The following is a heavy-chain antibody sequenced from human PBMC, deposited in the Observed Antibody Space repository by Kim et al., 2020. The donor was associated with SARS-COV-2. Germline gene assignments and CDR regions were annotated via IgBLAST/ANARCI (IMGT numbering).Heavy chain of an antibody. J-gene: IGHJ4*02. CDR3: ATTSGY. CDR1: GGSFRGYY. V-gene: IGHV4-34*01. Sequence: SETLSLTCAVYGGSFRGYYWKWIRQPPGKVLEWIGEINDSGRSTNYNPSLKSRVTILVDTSKKQFSLKLTSVTAADTAVYYCATTSGYWGQGTLVTVSS. CDR2: INDSGRST.